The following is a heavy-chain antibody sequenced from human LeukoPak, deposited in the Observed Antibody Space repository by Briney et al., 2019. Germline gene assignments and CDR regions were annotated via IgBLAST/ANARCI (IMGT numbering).Heavy chain of an antibody. V-gene: IGHV3-23*01. CDR1: GFTFSSYA. CDR2: ISGSGGST. CDR3: AKGGQGVVPAAIAY. J-gene: IGHJ4*02. D-gene: IGHD2-2*01. Sequence: GGSLRLSCASSGFTFSSYAMSWVRQAPGKGLEWVSAISGSGGSTYYADSVKGRFTISRDNSKNTLYLQMNSLRAEDTAVYYCAKGGQGVVPAAIAYWGQGTLVTVSS.